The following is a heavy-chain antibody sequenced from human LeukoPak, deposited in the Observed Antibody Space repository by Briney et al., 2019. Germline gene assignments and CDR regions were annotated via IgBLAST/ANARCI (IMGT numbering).Heavy chain of an antibody. D-gene: IGHD5-12*01. CDR3: AGVRGDFYFDY. CDR1: GFIFSSYW. V-gene: IGHV3-7*01. Sequence: GGSLRLSCAGSGFIFSSYWMTWVRQAPGKGLEWVANIKQAGRENSYVDSVKGRFTISRDNAKNSLFLQISSLRAEDTAVYYCAGVRGDFYFDYWGQGTLVTVSS. CDR2: IKQAGREN. J-gene: IGHJ4*02.